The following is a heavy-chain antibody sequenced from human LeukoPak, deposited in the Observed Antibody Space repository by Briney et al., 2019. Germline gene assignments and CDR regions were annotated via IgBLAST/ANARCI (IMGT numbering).Heavy chain of an antibody. CDR3: ARAGIRSSGWYEDFDY. Sequence: SETLSLTCAVYGGSFSGYYWSWIRQLPGKGLEWIGEINHSGSTNYNPSLKSRVTISVDTSKNQFSLKLSSVTAADTAVYYCARAGIRSSGWYEDFDYWGQGTLVTVSS. CDR2: INHSGST. CDR1: GGSFSGYY. J-gene: IGHJ4*02. D-gene: IGHD6-19*01. V-gene: IGHV4-34*01.